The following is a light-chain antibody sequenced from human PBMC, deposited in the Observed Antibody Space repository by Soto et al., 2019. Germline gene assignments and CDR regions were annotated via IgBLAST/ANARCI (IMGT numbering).Light chain of an antibody. V-gene: IGLV1-40*01. CDR1: SSNIGAGYD. CDR3: CSYAGSYTVDV. Sequence: QSVLTQPPSVSGAPGQRVTISCTGSSSNIGAGYDVHWYQQLPGTAPKLLIYGNSNRPSGVPDRFSGSKSGNTASLTISGLQAEDEADYYCCSYAGSYTVDVFGSGTKVTVL. J-gene: IGLJ1*01. CDR2: GNS.